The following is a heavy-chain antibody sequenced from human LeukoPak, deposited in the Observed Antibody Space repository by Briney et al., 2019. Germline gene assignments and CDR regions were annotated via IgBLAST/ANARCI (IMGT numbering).Heavy chain of an antibody. Sequence: PGGSLRLSCAASGFTFSSYWMSWVRQAPGKGLEWVANIKQDGSEKYYVDSVKGRFTISRDNAKNSLYLQMNSLRAEDTAVYYCARPGYCSGGSCYLPHFDYWGQGTLVTVSS. V-gene: IGHV3-7*01. CDR3: ARPGYCSGGSCYLPHFDY. CDR2: IKQDGSEK. J-gene: IGHJ4*02. CDR1: GFTFSSYW. D-gene: IGHD2-15*01.